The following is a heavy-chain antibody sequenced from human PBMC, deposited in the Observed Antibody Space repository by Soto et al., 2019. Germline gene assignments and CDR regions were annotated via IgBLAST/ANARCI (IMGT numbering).Heavy chain of an antibody. CDR1: GFTFSNAW. CDR3: THAPSPFSLDY. J-gene: IGHJ4*02. Sequence: GGSLRLSCAASGFTFSNAWMSWVRQAPGKGLEWVGRIKSKTDGGTTDYAAPVKGRFTISRDDSKNTLYLQMNSLKTEDTAVYYSTHAPSPFSLDYWGQGTLVTVSS. V-gene: IGHV3-15*01. CDR2: IKSKTDGGTT.